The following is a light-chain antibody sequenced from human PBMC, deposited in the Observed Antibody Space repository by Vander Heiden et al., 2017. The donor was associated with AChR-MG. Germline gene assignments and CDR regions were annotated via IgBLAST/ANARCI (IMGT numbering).Light chain of an antibody. CDR3: SSYTSSSTPWV. V-gene: IGLV2-14*01. Sequence: QSALTQPASVSGSPGQSITISCTGTSSDVGGYNYVSWYQQHPGKAPKLMIYDVSKRPSGVSNRFSGSKSGNTASLTISGLQAEDEADYYCSSYTSSSTPWVFGGGTKLTGL. J-gene: IGLJ3*02. CDR2: DVS. CDR1: SSDVGGYNY.